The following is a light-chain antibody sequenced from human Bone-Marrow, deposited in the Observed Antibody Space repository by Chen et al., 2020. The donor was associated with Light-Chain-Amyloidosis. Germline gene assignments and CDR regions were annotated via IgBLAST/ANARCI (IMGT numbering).Light chain of an antibody. Sequence: SYVLTQPSSVSVAPGQTATIACGGNNMGTTSVHGYQQTPGQAPLLVVYDDSDRPSGIPGRLAGSNSGNTATLTISRVEARDEADYYCQVWDRSSARPVFGGGTKLTVL. CDR2: DDS. CDR1: NMGTTS. J-gene: IGLJ3*02. V-gene: IGLV3-21*02. CDR3: QVWDRSSARPV.